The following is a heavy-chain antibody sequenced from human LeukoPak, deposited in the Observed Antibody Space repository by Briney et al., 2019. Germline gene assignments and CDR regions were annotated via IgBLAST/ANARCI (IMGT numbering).Heavy chain of an antibody. D-gene: IGHD1-26*01. CDR3: ARGRGSYSYDY. CDR1: GFTISSYA. V-gene: IGHV3-30*04. J-gene: IGHJ4*02. Sequence: PGGSLRLSCAASGFTISSYAMHWVRQAPGKGLEWVAIISYDGSNKYYADSVKGRFTISRDNSKNTLYLQMNSLSTADTAVYYCARGRGSYSYDYWGQGALVTVSS. CDR2: ISYDGSNK.